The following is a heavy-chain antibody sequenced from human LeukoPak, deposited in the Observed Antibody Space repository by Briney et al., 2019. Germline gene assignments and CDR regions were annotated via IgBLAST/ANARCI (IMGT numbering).Heavy chain of an antibody. D-gene: IGHD5-18*01. Sequence: ASVKVSCKASGYTFTSYGISWVRQAPGQGLVWMGWISAYNGNTNYAQKLQGRVTMTTDTSTSTAYMELRSLRSDDTAVYYCARDSLSVDTAMVRWFDPWGQGTLVTVSS. V-gene: IGHV1-18*01. CDR3: ARDSLSVDTAMVRWFDP. CDR2: ISAYNGNT. J-gene: IGHJ5*02. CDR1: GYTFTSYG.